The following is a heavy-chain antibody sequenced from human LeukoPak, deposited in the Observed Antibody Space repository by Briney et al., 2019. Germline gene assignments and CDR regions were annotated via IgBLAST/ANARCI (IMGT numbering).Heavy chain of an antibody. D-gene: IGHD3-3*01. Sequence: GGSLRLSCVASGFTFSNYRMNWVRLAPGKGLEWVSSISRSSSYIYYADSVRGRFTISRDNAKKSLYLQMNSLRAEDTAVYYCARDGGFGDTDYWYFDLWGRGTLVTVSS. J-gene: IGHJ2*01. CDR2: ISRSSSYI. V-gene: IGHV3-21*01. CDR1: GFTFSNYR. CDR3: ARDGGFGDTDYWYFDL.